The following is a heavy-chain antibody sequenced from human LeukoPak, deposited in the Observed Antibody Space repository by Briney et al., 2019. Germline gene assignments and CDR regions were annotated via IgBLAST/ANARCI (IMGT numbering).Heavy chain of an antibody. J-gene: IGHJ3*02. CDR1: GFTFSSYA. D-gene: IGHD2-8*01. V-gene: IGHV3-30-3*01. CDR3: ARETEWVDAFDI. Sequence: PGGSLRLSCAASGFTFSSYAMHWVRQAPGKGLEWVAVKSYDGSNKYYADSVKGRFTISRDNSKNTLYLQMNSLRAEDTAVYYCARETEWVDAFDIWGQGTMVTVSS. CDR2: KSYDGSNK.